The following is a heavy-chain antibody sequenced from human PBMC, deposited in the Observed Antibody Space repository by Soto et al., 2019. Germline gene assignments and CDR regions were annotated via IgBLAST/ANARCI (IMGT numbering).Heavy chain of an antibody. V-gene: IGHV4-34*01. J-gene: IGHJ4*02. Sequence: SETLSLTCAVYGGSFSGYYWSWIRQPPGKGLEWIGEINHSGSTNYNPSLKSRVTISVDTSKNQFSLKLSSVTAADTAVYYCARGGPQYDFWSGYQRLKPFDYWGQGTLVTVSS. CDR2: INHSGST. CDR1: GGSFSGYY. CDR3: ARGGPQYDFWSGYQRLKPFDY. D-gene: IGHD3-3*01.